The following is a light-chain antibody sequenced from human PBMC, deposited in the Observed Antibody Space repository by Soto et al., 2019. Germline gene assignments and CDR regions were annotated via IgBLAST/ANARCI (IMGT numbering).Light chain of an antibody. CDR2: GAS. J-gene: IGKJ4*01. CDR3: QQYNNWPLT. CDR1: QSVAGN. Sequence: EIVMTQSPATLSVSPGERATLSCRASQSVAGNLAWYQQKPGQAPRLLMYGASTRATDIPARFSGSGSGTEFTLTTSSLQSEDFGVYYCQQYNNWPLTFGGGTKVEIK. V-gene: IGKV3-15*01.